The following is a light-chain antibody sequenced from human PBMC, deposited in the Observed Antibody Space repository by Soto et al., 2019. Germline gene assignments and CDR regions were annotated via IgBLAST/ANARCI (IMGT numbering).Light chain of an antibody. CDR3: CSYAASYTQV. Sequence: QSVLTQPRSVSGSPGQSVTISCTGTSSDVGGYNYVSWYQQHPGKAPKLMIYDVSKRPSGVPDRFSGSKSGNTASLTISGLQAEDGADYYCCSYAASYTQVFGTGTKVTV. CDR2: DVS. J-gene: IGLJ1*01. V-gene: IGLV2-11*01. CDR1: SSDVGGYNY.